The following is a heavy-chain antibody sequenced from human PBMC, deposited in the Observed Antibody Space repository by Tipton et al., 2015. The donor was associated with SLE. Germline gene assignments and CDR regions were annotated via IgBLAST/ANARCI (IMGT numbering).Heavy chain of an antibody. CDR3: TTDYLDAFDI. J-gene: IGHJ3*02. CDR1: GFTFGSYG. CDR2: IRYDGSNK. V-gene: IGHV3-30*02. Sequence: SLRLSCAASGFTFGSYGMHWVRQAPGKGLEWVAYIRYDGSNKYYADSVKGRFTISRDNSKNTLYLQMNSLRAEDTALYYCTTDYLDAFDIWGQGTMVTVSS.